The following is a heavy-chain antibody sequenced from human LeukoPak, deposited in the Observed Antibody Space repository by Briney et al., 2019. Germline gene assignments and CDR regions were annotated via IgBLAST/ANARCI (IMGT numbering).Heavy chain of an antibody. V-gene: IGHV4-59*08. D-gene: IGHD5-24*01. Sequence: PSETLSLTCTASGGSISSYYWSWIRQPPGKGLEWIGYIYYSGSTNYNPSLKSRVTISVDTSKNQFSLKLSSVTAADTAVYYCARLEMATITYWGQGTLVAVSS. CDR2: IYYSGST. CDR3: ARLEMATITY. J-gene: IGHJ4*02. CDR1: GGSISSYY.